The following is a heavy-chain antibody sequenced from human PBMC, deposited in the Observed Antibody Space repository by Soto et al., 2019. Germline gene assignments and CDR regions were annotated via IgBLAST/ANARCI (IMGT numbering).Heavy chain of an antibody. CDR2: IYHSGNT. CDR3: AKKMRSDAFDV. J-gene: IGHJ3*01. V-gene: IGHV4-4*02. Sequence: QVQLQESGPGLVKPSGTLSLTCAVSGDSISTTNWWSWVRQPPGKGLEWIGEIYHSGNTNYNPSLKGRVSISVDKSKNQFSLKLRSVTAADTAVYYCAKKMRSDAFDVWGQGTMVTVSS. CDR1: GDSISTTNW.